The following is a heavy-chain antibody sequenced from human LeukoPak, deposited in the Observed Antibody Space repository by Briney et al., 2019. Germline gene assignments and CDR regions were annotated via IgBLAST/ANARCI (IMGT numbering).Heavy chain of an antibody. Sequence: SVKVSCKASGGTYSSYAISWVRQAPGQGLEWMGGIIPIFGTANYAQKFQGRVTITADESTSTAYMELSSPRSEDTAVYYCASPEGGYSYGYVYWGQGTLVTVSS. V-gene: IGHV1-69*13. CDR2: IIPIFGTA. CDR3: ASPEGGYSYGYVY. D-gene: IGHD5-18*01. CDR1: GGTYSSYA. J-gene: IGHJ4*02.